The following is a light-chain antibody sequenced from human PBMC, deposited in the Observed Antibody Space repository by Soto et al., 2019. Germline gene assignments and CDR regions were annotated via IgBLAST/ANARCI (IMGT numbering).Light chain of an antibody. V-gene: IGKV1-5*01. Sequence: DIQMTQSPSTLSASVGDRVIITCRASQSVSAWVAWYQQKPGKAPKVVIYDASSLESGVPSRFAGSRSGTEFTLTINSLQPDDSATYYCQQYNNFPGTFGQGTKVDIK. J-gene: IGKJ1*01. CDR1: QSVSAW. CDR3: QQYNNFPGT. CDR2: DAS.